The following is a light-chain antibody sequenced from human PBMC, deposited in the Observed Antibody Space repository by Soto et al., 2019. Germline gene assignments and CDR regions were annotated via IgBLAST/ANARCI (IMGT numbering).Light chain of an antibody. Sequence: EVVLTQSPGTVSLSPXXXXXXXXXASXSXTXXXXAWYKQKPGQAPRLLIYAASSRATGIPDRFSGSGSGTDFTLSISRLESEDFAVYYXQHYGSSVTWTFGQGTKVEIK. CDR2: AAS. V-gene: IGKV3-20*01. J-gene: IGKJ1*01. CDR3: QHYGSSVTWT. CDR1: XSXTXXX.